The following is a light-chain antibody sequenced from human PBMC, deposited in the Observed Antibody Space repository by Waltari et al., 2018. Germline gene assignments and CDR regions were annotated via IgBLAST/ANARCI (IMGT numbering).Light chain of an antibody. CDR3: TSYTAKTLL. CDR1: TSDVGGYDF. J-gene: IGLJ2*01. V-gene: IGLV2-14*03. CDR2: EVT. Sequence: QSALTQPASVSGSPGQSITISCTGVTSDVGGYDFISWYQQHPGQAPRLILSEVTIRPAGVSNRFSGSKSGTTASLTISGLQAEDEASYYCTSYTAKTLLFGGGTKLTVL.